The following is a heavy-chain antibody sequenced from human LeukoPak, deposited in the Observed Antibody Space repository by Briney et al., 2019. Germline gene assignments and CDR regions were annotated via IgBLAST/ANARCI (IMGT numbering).Heavy chain of an antibody. CDR3: ARDSPTYCSSTSCYSD. V-gene: IGHV3-23*01. CDR1: GFTFSSYA. D-gene: IGHD2-2*01. Sequence: GGSLRLSCAASGFTFSSYAMSWVRQAPGKGLEWVSAISGSGGSTYYADSVKGHFTISRDSSKNTLYLQMNSLRAEDTAVYYCARDSPTYCSSTSCYSDWGQGTLVTVSS. CDR2: ISGSGGST. J-gene: IGHJ4*02.